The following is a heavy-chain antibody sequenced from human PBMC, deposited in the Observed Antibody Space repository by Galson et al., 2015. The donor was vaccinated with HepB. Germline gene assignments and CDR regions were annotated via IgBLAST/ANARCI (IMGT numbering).Heavy chain of an antibody. CDR3: AREGVITMNFGAFDI. CDR2: IYSGGST. Sequence: SLRLSCAASGFTVSSNYMSWVRQAPGKGLEWVSVIYSGGSTYYADSVKGRFTISRDNSKNTLYLQMNSLRAEDTAVYYCAREGVITMNFGAFDIWGQGTMVTVSS. V-gene: IGHV3-66*02. J-gene: IGHJ3*02. CDR1: GFTVSSNY. D-gene: IGHD3-22*01.